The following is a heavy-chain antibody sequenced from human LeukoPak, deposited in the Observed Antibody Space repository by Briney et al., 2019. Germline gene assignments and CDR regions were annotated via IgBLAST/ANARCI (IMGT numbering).Heavy chain of an antibody. CDR3: ARLIVVVPAAIGEDY. CDR2: IYPNSGGT. V-gene: IGHV1-2*02. Sequence: GASVKVSCKASGYTFTTYGISWVRQAPGQGLEWMGWIYPNSGGTNYAQKFQGRVTMTRDTSISTAYMELSRLRSDDTAVYYCARLIVVVPAAIGEDYWGQGTLVTVSS. CDR1: GYTFTTYG. D-gene: IGHD2-2*02. J-gene: IGHJ4*02.